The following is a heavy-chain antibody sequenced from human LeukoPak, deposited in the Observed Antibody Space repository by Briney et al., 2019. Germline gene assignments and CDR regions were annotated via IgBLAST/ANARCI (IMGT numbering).Heavy chain of an antibody. CDR1: GGSFSGYY. Sequence: SETLSLTCAVYGGSFSGYYWNWIRQPPGKGLEWIGEINHSGSTNYNPSLKSRVTISVDTSKNQFSLKLSSVTAADTAVYYCARGSSGWYKSWFDPWGQGTLVTVSS. CDR3: ARGSSGWYKSWFDP. CDR2: INHSGST. J-gene: IGHJ5*02. V-gene: IGHV4-34*01. D-gene: IGHD6-19*01.